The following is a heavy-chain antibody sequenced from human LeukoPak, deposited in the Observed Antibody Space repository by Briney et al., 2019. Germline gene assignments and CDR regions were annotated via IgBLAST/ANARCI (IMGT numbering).Heavy chain of an antibody. CDR2: MYHTGSS. CDR1: GGSFDTIDYY. V-gene: IGHV4-61*08. Sequence: SETLSLTCTVSGGSFDTIDYYWSWIRQPAGKGMEWIGYMYHTGSSIYSPSLKSRLTISVDTSKNQFTLNLSSMTAADTAVYYCAGDQGGSAHRHAFDIWGQGTLVTVSS. CDR3: AGDQGGSAHRHAFDI. D-gene: IGHD1-26*01. J-gene: IGHJ3*02.